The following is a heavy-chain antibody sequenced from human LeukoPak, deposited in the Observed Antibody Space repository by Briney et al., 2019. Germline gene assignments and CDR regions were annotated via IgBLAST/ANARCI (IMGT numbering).Heavy chain of an antibody. D-gene: IGHD2-21*02. CDR1: GFTFSSFG. J-gene: IGHJ4*01. Sequence: GGSLRLSCAASGFTFSSFGMNWVHQAPGKGLEWVSSIAGSSGYISYADSVKGRFTISRDNAKKSLYLQMTSLTAEDTAVYYCARDRGAYCGGDCYLGFDYWGRGTLVTVSS. CDR2: IAGSSGYI. CDR3: ARDRGAYCGGDCYLGFDY. V-gene: IGHV3-21*01.